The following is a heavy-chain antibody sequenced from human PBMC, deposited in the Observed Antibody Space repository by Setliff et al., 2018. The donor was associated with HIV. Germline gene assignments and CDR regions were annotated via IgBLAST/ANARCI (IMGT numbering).Heavy chain of an antibody. V-gene: IGHV4-39*07. CDR1: GGSASNSRYY. J-gene: IGHJ4*02. CDR2: IYHSGST. Sequence: SETLSLTCTVSGGSASNSRYYWAWIRQSPGKGLEWIGSIYHSGSTYYSPSLKSRVIISVDAANEQFSLRLSSVTAADTAVYYCARYTVDTFFFDYWGQGRLVTVSS. D-gene: IGHD4-17*01. CDR3: ARYTVDTFFFDY.